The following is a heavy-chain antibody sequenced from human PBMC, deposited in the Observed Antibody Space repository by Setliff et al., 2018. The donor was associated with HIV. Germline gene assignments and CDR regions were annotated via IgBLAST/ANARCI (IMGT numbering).Heavy chain of an antibody. CDR2: TRNKANGYIT. CDR1: GFTFSTYA. Sequence: LRLSCAASGFTFSTYAMGWVRQAPGKGLEWVGRTRNKANGYITEYGASVQGRFTISRDNSKDSLSLQMNNLKAEDTAVYYCVRAAAGLDIWSQGIRVTVSS. V-gene: IGHV3-72*01. CDR3: VRAAAGLDI. J-gene: IGHJ4*02.